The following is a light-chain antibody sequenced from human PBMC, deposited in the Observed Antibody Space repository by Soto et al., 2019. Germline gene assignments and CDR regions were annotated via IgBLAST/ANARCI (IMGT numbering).Light chain of an antibody. CDR3: QSYDSSLPGLL. V-gene: IGLV2-11*01. CDR2: DVS. J-gene: IGLJ2*01. CDR1: SGDVGGYNF. Sequence: QSVLTQPRSVSGSPGQSVTISCTGASGDVGGYNFVSWYQQHPGKAPTLMIFDVSQRPSGVPDRFSGSKSGNTASLTISGLQAEDEADYYCQSYDSSLPGLLFGVGTKLTVL.